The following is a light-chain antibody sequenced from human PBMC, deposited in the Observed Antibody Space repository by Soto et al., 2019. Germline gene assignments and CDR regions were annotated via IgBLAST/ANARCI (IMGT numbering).Light chain of an antibody. J-gene: IGLJ3*02. Sequence: QSVLTQPPSASATPGQRVIISCSGSSSNIGKNAVKWYQQFPGTAPKLLMHSDDQRPSGVPDRFSGSKSGTSASLTISGLQSEDEAHYYCGAWDDRLSGLVFGGGTKVPV. CDR3: GAWDDRLSGLV. CDR2: SDD. V-gene: IGLV1-44*01. CDR1: SSNIGKNA.